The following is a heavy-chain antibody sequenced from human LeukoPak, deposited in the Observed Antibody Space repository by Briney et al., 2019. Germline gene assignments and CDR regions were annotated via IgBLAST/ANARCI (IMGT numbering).Heavy chain of an antibody. J-gene: IGHJ4*02. CDR3: ARDENYGSGRVFLF. V-gene: IGHV1-2*02. D-gene: IGHD3-10*01. CDR1: GYTFTGYY. Sequence: ASVKVSCKASGYTFTGYYMHWVRQAPGQGLEWMGWINPNSGGTNYAPKFQGRVTMTRDTSISTANMELSRLKSDDTAVYYCARDENYGSGRVFLFWGQGTLVTVSS. CDR2: INPNSGGT.